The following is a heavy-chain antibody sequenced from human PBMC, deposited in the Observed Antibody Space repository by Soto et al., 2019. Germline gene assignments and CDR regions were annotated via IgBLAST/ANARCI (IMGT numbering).Heavy chain of an antibody. CDR1: GDTFAKYD. D-gene: IGHD2-8*01. V-gene: IGHV1-18*04. CDR2: VSGYNDNR. CDR3: ATRGGYCPNGICDYFDY. J-gene: IGHJ4*02. Sequence: ASVKVSCKASGDTFAKYDFTWVRQAPGQGLEWMGWVSGYNDNRKYVQNLQGRVTMTTDTSTSTAYMELRSLRSDDTAVYYCATRGGYCPNGICDYFDYWGQGTLVTSPQ.